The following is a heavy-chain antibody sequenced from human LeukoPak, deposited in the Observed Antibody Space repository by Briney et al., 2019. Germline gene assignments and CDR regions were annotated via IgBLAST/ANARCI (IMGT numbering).Heavy chain of an antibody. V-gene: IGHV3-21*01. D-gene: IGHD3-3*01. Sequence: TGGSLRLSCAASGFTFSSYAMSWVRQAPGKGLEWVSSISSSSSYIYYADSVKGRFTISRDNAKNSLYLQMNSLRAEDTAVYYCARYDFWSGQVDYWGQGTLVTVSS. CDR3: ARYDFWSGQVDY. CDR2: ISSSSSYI. CDR1: GFTFSSYA. J-gene: IGHJ4*02.